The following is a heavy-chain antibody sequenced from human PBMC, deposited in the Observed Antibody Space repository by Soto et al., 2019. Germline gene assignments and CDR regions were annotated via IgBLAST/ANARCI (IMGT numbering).Heavy chain of an antibody. Sequence: GSLRLSCAASGFTFSSYAMSWVRQAPGKGLEWVSAISGSGGSTYYADSVKGRFTISRDNSKNTLYLQMNSLRAEDTAVYYCANGGGSSGSLYWGQGTLVTVSS. V-gene: IGHV3-23*01. CDR3: ANGGGSSGSLY. CDR1: GFTFSSYA. D-gene: IGHD3-22*01. J-gene: IGHJ4*02. CDR2: ISGSGGST.